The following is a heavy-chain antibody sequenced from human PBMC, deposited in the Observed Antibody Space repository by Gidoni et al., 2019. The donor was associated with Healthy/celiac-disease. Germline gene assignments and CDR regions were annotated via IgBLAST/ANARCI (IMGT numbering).Heavy chain of an antibody. V-gene: IGHV3-15*01. J-gene: IGHJ6*02. CDR1: GFTFSNAW. Sequence: EVQLVESGGGLVKPGGSLRLSCAASGFTFSNAWMSWVRQAPGKGLEWVGRIKSKTDGGTTDYAAPVKGRFTISRDDSKNTLYLQMNSLKTEDTAVYYCTTTYYYDSSGYYYYYGMDVWGQGTTVTVSS. CDR3: TTTYYYDSSGYYYYYGMDV. CDR2: IKSKTDGGTT. D-gene: IGHD3-22*01.